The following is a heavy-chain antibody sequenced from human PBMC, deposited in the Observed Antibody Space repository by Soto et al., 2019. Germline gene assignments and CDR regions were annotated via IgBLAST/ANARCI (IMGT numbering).Heavy chain of an antibody. D-gene: IGHD4-4*01. CDR2: ISYDGSNK. CDR1: GFTFSSYA. CDR3: ARENQDDYSNWFDP. J-gene: IGHJ5*02. V-gene: IGHV3-30-3*01. Sequence: GGSLRLSCAASGFTFSSYAMHWVRQAPGKGLEWVAVISYDGSNKYYADSVKGRFTISRDNSKNTLYLQMNSLRAEDTAVYYCARENQDDYSNWFDPWGQGTLVTVSS.